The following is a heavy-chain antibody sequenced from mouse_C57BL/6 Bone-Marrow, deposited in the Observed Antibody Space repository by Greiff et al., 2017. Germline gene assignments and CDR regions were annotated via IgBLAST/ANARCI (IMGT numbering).Heavy chain of an antibody. J-gene: IGHJ4*01. CDR3: ARSYYGSSDAMDY. CDR2: IYPGSGST. V-gene: IGHV1-55*01. D-gene: IGHD1-1*01. Sequence: VQLQQSGAELVKPGASVKMSCKASGYTFTSYWITWVKQRPGQGLEWIGDIYPGSGSTNYNEKFKSKATLTVDTSSSTAYMQLSSLTSEDSAVYYCARSYYGSSDAMDYWGQGTSVTVSS. CDR1: GYTFTSYW.